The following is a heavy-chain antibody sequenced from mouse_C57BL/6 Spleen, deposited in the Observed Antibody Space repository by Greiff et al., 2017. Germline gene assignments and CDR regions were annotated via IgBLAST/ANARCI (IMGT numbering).Heavy chain of an antibody. CDR3: ARENYSNYWFAY. Sequence: QVQLQQPGAELVRPGSSVKLSCKASGYTFTSYWMHWVKQRPIQGLEWIGNIDPSDSETHYNQKFKDKATLTVDKSSSTAYMQLSSLTSEDSAVYYCARENYSNYWFAYWGQGTLVTVSA. V-gene: IGHV1-52*01. CDR2: IDPSDSET. CDR1: GYTFTSYW. D-gene: IGHD2-5*01. J-gene: IGHJ3*01.